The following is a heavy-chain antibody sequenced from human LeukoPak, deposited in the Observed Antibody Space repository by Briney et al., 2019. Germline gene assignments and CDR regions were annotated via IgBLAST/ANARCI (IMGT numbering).Heavy chain of an antibody. J-gene: IGHJ3*02. Sequence: GESLKISCKGSGYSFTSYWIGWVRQMPGKGLEWMGIIYPGDSDTRYSPSFQGQVTISADKSISTAYLQWSSLKASDTAMYYCARSRGSGGYSYGYGSYGAFDIWGQGTMVTVSS. CDR1: GYSFTSYW. CDR2: IYPGDSDT. CDR3: ARSRGSGGYSYGYGSYGAFDI. V-gene: IGHV5-51*01. D-gene: IGHD5-18*01.